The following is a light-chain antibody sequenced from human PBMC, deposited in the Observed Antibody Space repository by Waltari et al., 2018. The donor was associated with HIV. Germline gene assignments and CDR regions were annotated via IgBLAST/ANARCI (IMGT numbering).Light chain of an antibody. CDR3: QQDNSYSSWT. Sequence: DIQMTQSPSTLSASVGDRVTITCRASQSISSWFAWYQQKPGKDPKLLIYKAYSLESGVPARFSGSRSGTEFTLHISSLQHDESATYYCQQDNSYSSWTFGQGTNVEIK. CDR2: KAY. V-gene: IGKV1-5*03. J-gene: IGKJ1*01. CDR1: QSISSW.